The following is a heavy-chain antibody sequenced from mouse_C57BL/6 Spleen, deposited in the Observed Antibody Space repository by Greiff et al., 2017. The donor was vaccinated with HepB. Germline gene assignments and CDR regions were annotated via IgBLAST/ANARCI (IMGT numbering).Heavy chain of an antibody. CDR1: GYTFTSYW. CDR3: ARDYYGSSYEESFDY. Sequence: QVQLQQPGAELVKPGASVKLSCKASGYTFTSYWMHWVKQRPGQGLEWIGMIHPNSGRTNYNEKFKSKATLTVDKSSSTAYMQLSSLTSEDSAVYYCARDYYGSSYEESFDYWGQGTTLTVSS. V-gene: IGHV1-64*01. J-gene: IGHJ2*01. CDR2: IHPNSGRT. D-gene: IGHD1-1*01.